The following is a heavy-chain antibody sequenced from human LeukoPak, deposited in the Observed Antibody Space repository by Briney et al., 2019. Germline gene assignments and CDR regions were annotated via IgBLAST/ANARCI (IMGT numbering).Heavy chain of an antibody. CDR2: IYYSGST. CDR1: GGSISSGGYY. J-gene: IGHJ4*02. D-gene: IGHD1-14*01. V-gene: IGHV4-31*03. Sequence: SETLSLTCTVSGGSISSGGYYWSWIRQHPGKGLEWIGYIYYSGSTYYNPSLKSRVTISVDTSKNQFSLKLSSVTAADTAVYYCARLPPPRDRSYFDYWGQGTLVTVSS. CDR3: ARLPPPRDRSYFDY.